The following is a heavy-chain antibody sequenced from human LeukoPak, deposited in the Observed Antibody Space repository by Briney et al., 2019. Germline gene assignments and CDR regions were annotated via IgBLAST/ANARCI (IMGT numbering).Heavy chain of an antibody. J-gene: IGHJ5*02. CDR1: GDSITSGDYY. D-gene: IGHD1-26*01. CDR2: MHYSGNT. Sequence: PSETLSLTCTVSGDSITSGDYYWTWIRQPPGKGLEWVAYMHYSGNTYYNSSLKSRLTISVDTSKNQFSLKLSFLTAADTAMYYGARHLSGSSWFDPWGQGTLVTVSS. V-gene: IGHV4-30-4*08. CDR3: ARHLSGSSWFDP.